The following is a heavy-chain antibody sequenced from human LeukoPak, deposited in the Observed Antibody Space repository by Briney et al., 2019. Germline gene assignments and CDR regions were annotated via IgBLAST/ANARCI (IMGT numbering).Heavy chain of an antibody. V-gene: IGHV3-7*01. CDR3: TRFRRSAQSY. CDR2: IGPDGSDK. D-gene: IGHD2-15*01. Sequence: PGGSLRLSCAASGFTFSSYSMNWVRQAPGKGLEWVANIGPDGSDKQYVDSMKGRFTISRDNAQNPVYLHMNSLTAEDTAVYYCTRFRRSAQSYWGQGTLVTVSS. CDR1: GFTFSSYS. J-gene: IGHJ4*02.